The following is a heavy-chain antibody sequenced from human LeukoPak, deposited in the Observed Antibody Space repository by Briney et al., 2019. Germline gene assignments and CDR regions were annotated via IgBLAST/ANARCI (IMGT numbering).Heavy chain of an antibody. CDR3: ARTRGYSYGDRNLRFDN. D-gene: IGHD5-18*01. J-gene: IGHJ4*02. CDR2: INEEGGDK. Sequence: GGSLRLSCAASGLTSSNYWMSWAPQAPGKGLARVANINEEGGDKDYVDSVKGRFTISRDNAKSSLYLQMNSLRVEDTAVYYCARTRGYSYGDRNLRFDNWGQGTLVTVSS. CDR1: GLTSSNYW. V-gene: IGHV3-7*01.